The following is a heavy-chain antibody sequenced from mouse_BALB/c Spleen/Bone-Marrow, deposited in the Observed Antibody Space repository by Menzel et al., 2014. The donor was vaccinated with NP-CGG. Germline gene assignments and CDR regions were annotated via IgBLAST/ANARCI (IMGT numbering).Heavy chain of an antibody. J-gene: IGHJ2*01. V-gene: IGHV14-3*02. CDR3: ARIYYYGRGYFGY. CDR2: IDPANGNT. CDR1: GSNIKDTY. D-gene: IGHD1-1*01. Sequence: EVQLQQSGAELVKPGASVKLSCTASGSNIKDTYMHWVKQRPEQGLEWIGRIDPANGNTKYDPKFQGKATITADTSSNTAYLQLSSLTAEDTAVYYCARIYYYGRGYFGYWGQGTTLTVSS.